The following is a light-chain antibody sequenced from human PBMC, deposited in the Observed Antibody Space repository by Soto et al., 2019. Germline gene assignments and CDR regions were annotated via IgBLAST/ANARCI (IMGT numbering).Light chain of an antibody. CDR3: QQYKSRST. CDR1: ESITRW. Sequence: DIQMTQSPSTLSASVGDRVTITCRASESITRWLAWYQQKPGKAPKLLIYDASSLESGVPSRFSGSGSGTDFTLTSTRLQPDDFATYYCQQYKSRSTFGQGTKLEIK. V-gene: IGKV1-5*01. CDR2: DAS. J-gene: IGKJ2*01.